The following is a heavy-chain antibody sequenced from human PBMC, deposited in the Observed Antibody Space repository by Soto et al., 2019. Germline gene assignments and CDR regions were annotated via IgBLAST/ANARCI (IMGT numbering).Heavy chain of an antibody. CDR2: FDPEDGET. V-gene: IGHV1-24*01. Sequence: ASVKVSCKVSGYTLTGLSMHWVRQAPGKGLEWMGGFDPEDGETIYAQKFQGRVTMTEDTSTDTAYMELSSLRSEDTAVYYCATVTYSGSYLPFDYWGQGTLVTVSS. CDR1: GYTLTGLS. J-gene: IGHJ4*02. D-gene: IGHD1-26*01. CDR3: ATVTYSGSYLPFDY.